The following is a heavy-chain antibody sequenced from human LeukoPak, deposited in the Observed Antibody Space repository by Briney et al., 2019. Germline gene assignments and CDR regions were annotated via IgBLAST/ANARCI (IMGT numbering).Heavy chain of an antibody. CDR1: GFTFSDYY. CDR2: INHSGST. V-gene: IGHV4-34*01. CDR3: AREPPRIYYYYYYGMDV. J-gene: IGHJ6*02. Sequence: GSLRLSCAASGFTFSDYYMSWIRQPPGKGLEWIGEINHSGSTNYNPSLKSRVTISVDTSKNQFSLKLSSVTAADTAVYYCAREPPRIYYYYYYGMDVWGQGTTVTVSS.